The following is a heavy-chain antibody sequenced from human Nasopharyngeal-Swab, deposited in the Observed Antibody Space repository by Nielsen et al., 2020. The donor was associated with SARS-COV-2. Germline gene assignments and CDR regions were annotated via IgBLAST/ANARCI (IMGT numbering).Heavy chain of an antibody. D-gene: IGHD3-10*01. J-gene: IGHJ6*03. CDR3: ARLRSGYYYYYMDV. CDR2: IYHSGST. CDR1: GSSISSGYY. V-gene: IGHV4-38-2*01. Sequence: SETLSLTCAVSGSSISSGYYWGWIRQHPGKGLEWIGSIYHSGSTYYNPSLKSRVTISVDTSKNQFSLKLSSVTAADTAVYYCARLRSGYYYYYMDVWGKGTTVTVSS.